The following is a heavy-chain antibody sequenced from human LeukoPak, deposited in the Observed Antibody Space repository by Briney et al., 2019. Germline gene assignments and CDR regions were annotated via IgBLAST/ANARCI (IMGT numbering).Heavy chain of an antibody. CDR2: ISYDGSNK. CDR3: ARAGYTHCSSTSCYFDY. V-gene: IGHV3-30*03. D-gene: IGHD2-2*01. J-gene: IGHJ4*02. CDR1: GFTFSSYG. Sequence: GGSLRLSCAASGFTFSSYGMHWVRQAPGKGLEWVAVISYDGSNKYYADSVKGRFTISRDNSKNTLYLQMNSLRAEDTAVYYCARAGYTHCSSTSCYFDYWGQGTLVTVSS.